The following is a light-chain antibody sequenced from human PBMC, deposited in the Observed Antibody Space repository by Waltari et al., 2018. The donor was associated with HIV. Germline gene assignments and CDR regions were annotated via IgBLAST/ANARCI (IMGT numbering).Light chain of an antibody. V-gene: IGLV1-40*01. Sequence: QSVLTQPPSVSGAPGQRVTISCTGSSSNIGAGYDVHWYEQLPGAAPKLLIYGNSHRPSGVPDRCSGSKSGTSASLAITGLQAEDEADYYCQSYDSALSGWVFGGGTKLTVL. CDR1: SSNIGAGYD. J-gene: IGLJ3*02. CDR2: GNS. CDR3: QSYDSALSGWV.